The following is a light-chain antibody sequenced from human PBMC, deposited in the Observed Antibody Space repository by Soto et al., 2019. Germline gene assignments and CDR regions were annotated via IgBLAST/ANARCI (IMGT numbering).Light chain of an antibody. V-gene: IGKV3-20*01. CDR2: GAS. J-gene: IGKJ2*01. CDR3: QQYGSAMYT. CDR1: QSVSSSY. Sequence: EIVLTQSPGTLSLSPGERATLSCRASQSVSSSYLAWYQQKPGQAPRPLIYGASSRATGIPDRFSGSGSGTDFTLIISRLEPEDFAVYYCQQYGSAMYTFGQGTKLEIK.